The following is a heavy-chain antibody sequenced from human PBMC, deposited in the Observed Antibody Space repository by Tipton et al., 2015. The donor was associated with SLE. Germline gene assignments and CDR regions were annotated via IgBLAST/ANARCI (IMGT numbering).Heavy chain of an antibody. CDR3: ARVLDTLDI. D-gene: IGHD2-2*02. CDR1: GYSFDSHYY. CDR2: TDYSGYT. V-gene: IGHV4-59*02. J-gene: IGHJ3*02. Sequence: TLSLTCTVSGYSFDSHYYWGWIRQPPGKGLEWIGHTDYSGYTNPNPSLKSRVTMSLDTSKNQFSLKLSSVTAADTAVYYCARVLDTLDIWGQGTLVTVS.